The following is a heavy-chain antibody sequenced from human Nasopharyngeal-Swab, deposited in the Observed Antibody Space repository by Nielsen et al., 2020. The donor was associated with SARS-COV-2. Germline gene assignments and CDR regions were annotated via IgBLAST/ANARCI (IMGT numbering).Heavy chain of an antibody. D-gene: IGHD3-10*01. J-gene: IGHJ4*02. V-gene: IGHV1-46*01. Sequence: AAVKVSCKASGYIFSSHHIHWVRQAPGQGREGRGVFNRTGGADYAQKFRGRVTMTRDTSASTAYMDLTNLRSEDTAVYYCVRELHGGCFDYWGQGTLITVSS. CDR2: FNRTGGA. CDR1: GYIFSSHH. CDR3: VRELHGGCFDY.